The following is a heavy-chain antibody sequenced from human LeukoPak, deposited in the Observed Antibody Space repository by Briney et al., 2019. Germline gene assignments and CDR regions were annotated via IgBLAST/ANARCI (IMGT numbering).Heavy chain of an antibody. CDR3: AKQACGGDCYTGY. CDR1: GFNFSRYA. Sequence: GGSLRVSCTASGFNFSRYAMSWVRQAPGKGLEWVSAISGSAIGTHYADSVKGRFTISRDNSKNTLYLQMNSLRAEDTAVYYCAKQACGGDCYTGYWGQGTLVTVSS. CDR2: ISGSAIGT. J-gene: IGHJ4*02. V-gene: IGHV3-23*01. D-gene: IGHD2-21*02.